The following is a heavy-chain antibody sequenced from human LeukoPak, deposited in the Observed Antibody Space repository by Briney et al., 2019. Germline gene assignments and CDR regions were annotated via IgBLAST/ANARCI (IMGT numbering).Heavy chain of an antibody. D-gene: IGHD3-10*01. J-gene: IGHJ5*02. CDR3: ARHQSAGSGYNWFDP. V-gene: IGHV5-51*01. CDR1: GYSFSNYW. CDR2: IYPGESET. Sequence: GESLKISCKGSGYSFSNYWIGWVRQMPGKGLEWMGIIYPGESETRYSPSVQGQVTISADKSITTAYLQWSSLKASDTAMYYCARHQSAGSGYNWFDPWGQGTLVTVSS.